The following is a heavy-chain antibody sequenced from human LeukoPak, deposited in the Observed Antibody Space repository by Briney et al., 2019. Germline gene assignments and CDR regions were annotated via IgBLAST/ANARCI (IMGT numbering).Heavy chain of an antibody. J-gene: IGHJ6*02. CDR2: ISYDGSNK. D-gene: IGHD2-2*01. CDR3: ANTGPSAAINYYNYYGMDV. V-gene: IGHV3-30*18. CDR1: GFTFGSYG. Sequence: GGSLRLSCAASGFTFGSYGMHWVRQAPGKGLEWVAVISYDGSNKYYADSVKGRFTISRDNSKNTLSLQMNSLRAEDTAVYYCANTGPSAAINYYNYYGMDVWGQGTTVTVSS.